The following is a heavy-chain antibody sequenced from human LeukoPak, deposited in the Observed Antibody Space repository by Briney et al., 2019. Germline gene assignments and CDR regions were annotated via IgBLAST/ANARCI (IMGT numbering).Heavy chain of an antibody. Sequence: GGSLKLSCAASGFTFSRYSMNWVRQAPGQGLEWVSSLHANDDGTTYADSVRGSFTMSTDKSTNTLYIQMSNLRVEDAATYYCGRDPNGDYVGAFEVWGQGTLVTVSS. J-gene: IGHJ3*01. D-gene: IGHD4-17*01. V-gene: IGHV3-23*01. CDR2: LHANDDGT. CDR1: GFTFSRYS. CDR3: GRDPNGDYVGAFEV.